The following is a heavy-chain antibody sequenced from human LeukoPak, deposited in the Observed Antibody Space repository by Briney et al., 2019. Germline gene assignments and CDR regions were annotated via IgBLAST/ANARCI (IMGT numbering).Heavy chain of an antibody. CDR1: GGSISSYY. D-gene: IGHD3-22*01. V-gene: IGHV4-59*01. CDR3: ARDSYYYDNAFDI. CDR2: IYYSGST. Sequence: SETLSLTCTGSGGSISSYYWSWMRQPPGKGLEWIGYIYYSGSTNYNPSLKSRVTISVDTSKNQFSLKLSSVTAADTAVYYCARDSYYYDNAFDIWGQGTMVTVSS. J-gene: IGHJ3*02.